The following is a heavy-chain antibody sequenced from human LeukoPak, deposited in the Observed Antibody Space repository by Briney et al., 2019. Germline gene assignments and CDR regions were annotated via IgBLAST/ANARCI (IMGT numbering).Heavy chain of an antibody. CDR3: ATTKQQLVRGYFDC. V-gene: IGHV1-2*02. CDR1: GYTFTGYY. CDR2: INPNSGGT. J-gene: IGHJ4*02. Sequence: ASVKVSCKASGYTFTGYYMHWVRQAPGQGLEWMGWINPNSGGTNYAQKFQGRVTMTRDTSISTAYMELSRLRSDDTAVYYCATTKQQLVRGYFDCWGQGTLVTVSS. D-gene: IGHD6-13*01.